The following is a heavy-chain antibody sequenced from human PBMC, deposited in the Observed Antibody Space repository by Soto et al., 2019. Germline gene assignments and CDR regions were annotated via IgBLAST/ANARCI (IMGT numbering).Heavy chain of an antibody. CDR2: ISGSGGST. V-gene: IGHV3-23*01. Sequence: PGGSLRLSCAASGFTFSSYAMSWVRQAPGKGLEWVSAISGSGGSTYYADSVKGRFTISRDNSKSTLYLQMNSLRAEDTAVYYCAKVRDIVVVPADEGFDYWGQGTLVTVSS. D-gene: IGHD2-2*01. CDR1: GFTFSSYA. J-gene: IGHJ4*02. CDR3: AKVRDIVVVPADEGFDY.